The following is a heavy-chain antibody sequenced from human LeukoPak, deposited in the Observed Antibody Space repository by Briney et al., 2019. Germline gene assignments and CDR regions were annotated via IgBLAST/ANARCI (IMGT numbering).Heavy chain of an antibody. CDR1: GFTFSGSA. CDR3: TRHEGSYYMDV. Sequence: GGSLRLSCAASGFTFSGSAMHWVRQASGKGLEWVGRTRSKANSYATAYAASVKGRFTISRDDSKNTAYLQMNSLKTEDTAVYYCTRHEGSYYMDVWGKGTTVTVSS. D-gene: IGHD2-15*01. J-gene: IGHJ6*03. CDR2: TRSKANSYAT. V-gene: IGHV3-73*01.